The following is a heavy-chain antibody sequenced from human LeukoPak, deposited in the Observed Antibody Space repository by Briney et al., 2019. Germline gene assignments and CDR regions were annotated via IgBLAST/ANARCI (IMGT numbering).Heavy chain of an antibody. J-gene: IGHJ4*02. V-gene: IGHV3-53*01. CDR1: GVTVSSNY. CDR3: ARPRGYSYGDPLYFDY. Sequence: GGSLRLSCVVYGVTVSSNYMSWVRQAPGKGLEWVSDIFSGGSTYYADSVKGRFTISRDNSKNTLYLQMNSLRAEDTAVYYCARPRGYSYGDPLYFDYWGQGTLVTVSS. CDR2: IFSGGST. D-gene: IGHD5-18*01.